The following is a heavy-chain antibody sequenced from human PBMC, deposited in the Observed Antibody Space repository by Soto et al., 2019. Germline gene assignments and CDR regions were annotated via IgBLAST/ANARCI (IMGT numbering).Heavy chain of an antibody. Sequence: SETLSLTCTVSGGSISSSSYYWGWIRQPPGKGLEWIGSIYYSGSTYYNPSLKSRVTISVDTSKNQFSLKLSSVTAADTAVYYCARLTPYYGMDVWGQGTTVTVSS. J-gene: IGHJ6*02. CDR1: GGSISSSSYY. CDR2: IYYSGST. CDR3: ARLTPYYGMDV. V-gene: IGHV4-39*01.